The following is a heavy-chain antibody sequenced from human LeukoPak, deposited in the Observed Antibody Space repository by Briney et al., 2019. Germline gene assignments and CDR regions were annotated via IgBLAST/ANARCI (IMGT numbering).Heavy chain of an antibody. J-gene: IGHJ5*02. Sequence: ASVKVSCKASGYTFTSYYMHWVRQAPGQGLEWMGIINPSGGSTSYAQKFQGRVTMTRDTSTSTVYMELSSLRSEDTAVYYCARETEDSSSEGSWFDPWGQGTLATVSS. D-gene: IGHD6-13*01. CDR2: INPSGGST. CDR1: GYTFTSYY. V-gene: IGHV1-46*01. CDR3: ARETEDSSSEGSWFDP.